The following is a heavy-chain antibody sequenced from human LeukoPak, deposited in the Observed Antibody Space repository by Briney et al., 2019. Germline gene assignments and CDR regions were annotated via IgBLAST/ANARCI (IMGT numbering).Heavy chain of an antibody. CDR3: AKDSAYYYDSSGYWPDY. Sequence: GGSLRLSCVASGFTFRDYDMHWVRQAPGKGLEWVAVISYDGSNKYYADSVKGRFTVSRDNSKNTLYLQMNSLRAEDTAVYYCAKDSAYYYDSSGYWPDYWGQGTLVTVSS. CDR2: ISYDGSNK. D-gene: IGHD3-22*01. J-gene: IGHJ4*02. CDR1: GFTFRDYD. V-gene: IGHV3-30*18.